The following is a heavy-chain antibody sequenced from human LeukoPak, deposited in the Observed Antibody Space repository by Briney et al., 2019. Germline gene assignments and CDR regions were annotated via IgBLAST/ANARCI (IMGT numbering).Heavy chain of an antibody. CDR1: GYSISSGYY. Sequence: PSETLSLTCAVSGYSISSGYYWGWIRRPPGRGLEWIGSIYHSGSTYYNPSLKSRVTISVDTSKNQFSPKLSSVTAADTAVYYCARSHGGSSGWYDYYYYMDVWGKGTTVTVSS. D-gene: IGHD6-19*01. V-gene: IGHV4-38-2*01. CDR3: ARSHGGSSGWYDYYYYMDV. CDR2: IYHSGST. J-gene: IGHJ6*03.